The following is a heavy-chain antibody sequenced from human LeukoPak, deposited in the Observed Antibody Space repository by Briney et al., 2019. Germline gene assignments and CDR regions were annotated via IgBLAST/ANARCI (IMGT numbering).Heavy chain of an antibody. V-gene: IGHV3-30*18. Sequence: GGSLRLSCAASGVTFSSYGMHWVRQAPGKGLEWVAVISYDGSNKYYADSVKGRFTISRDNSKNTLYLQMNSLRAEDTAVYYCAKVNQGLDYWGQGTLVTVSS. J-gene: IGHJ4*02. CDR2: ISYDGSNK. CDR3: AKVNQGLDY. CDR1: GVTFSSYG.